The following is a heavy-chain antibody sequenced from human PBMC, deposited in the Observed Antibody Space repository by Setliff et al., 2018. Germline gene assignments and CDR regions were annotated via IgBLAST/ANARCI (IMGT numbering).Heavy chain of an antibody. Sequence: ASVKVSCKASGGTFSSYAISWVRQAPGQGLEWMGRIIPIFGTANHAQKFQGRVTITADKSTSTAYMELSSLRSEDTAVYYCAREGLIADTTYYYYYYMDVWGKGTTVTVSS. CDR1: GGTFSSYA. D-gene: IGHD2-21*01. CDR2: IIPIFGTA. V-gene: IGHV1-69*06. CDR3: AREGLIADTTYYYYYYMDV. J-gene: IGHJ6*03.